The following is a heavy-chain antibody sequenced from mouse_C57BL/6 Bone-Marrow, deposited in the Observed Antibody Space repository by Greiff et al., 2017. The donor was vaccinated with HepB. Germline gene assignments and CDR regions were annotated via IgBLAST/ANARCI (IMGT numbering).Heavy chain of an antibody. CDR3: AKEGGIYYGNSYWYFDV. CDR1: GFTFGDYY. J-gene: IGHJ1*03. CDR2: INYDGSST. V-gene: IGHV5-16*01. Sequence: EVHLVESEGGLVQPGSSMKLSCTASGFTFGDYYMVWVRQVPEKGLEGVANINYDGSSTYYLDSLKSRFIISRDNAKNILYLQMSSLKSEDTATYYCAKEGGIYYGNSYWYFDVWGTGTTVTVSS. D-gene: IGHD2-1*01.